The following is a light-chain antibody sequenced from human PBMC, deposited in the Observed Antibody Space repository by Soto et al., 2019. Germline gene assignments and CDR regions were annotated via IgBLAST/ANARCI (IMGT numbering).Light chain of an antibody. CDR3: QQYNNWPPWT. Sequence: EIVLTQSPGTPSLSPAERATLSCRTSQNVDSNYLAWYQQKPGQAPRLLIYGASTRATGIPARFSGSGSGTEFTLTISSLQSEDFAVYYCQQYNNWPPWTFGQGTKVDI. CDR1: QNVDSN. V-gene: IGKV3-15*01. CDR2: GAS. J-gene: IGKJ1*01.